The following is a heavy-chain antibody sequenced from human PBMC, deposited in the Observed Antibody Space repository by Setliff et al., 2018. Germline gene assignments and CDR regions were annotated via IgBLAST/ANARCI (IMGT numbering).Heavy chain of an antibody. CDR2: IYSSGST. J-gene: IGHJ4*02. Sequence: PSETLSLTCTVSGGSISSGDYYWSWIRQPPGKGLEWIGYIYSSGSTYYSPSLKSRVSISVDTSKNQFSRKLSSVTAADTAVYYCARESRYYYDNLGTLDYWGQGTLVTVSS. CDR1: GGSISSGDYY. D-gene: IGHD3-22*01. V-gene: IGHV4-30-4*08. CDR3: ARESRYYYDNLGTLDY.